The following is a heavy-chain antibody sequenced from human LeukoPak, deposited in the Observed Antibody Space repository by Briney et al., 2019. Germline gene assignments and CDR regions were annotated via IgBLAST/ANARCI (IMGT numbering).Heavy chain of an antibody. CDR1: GESISDYY. V-gene: IGHV4-34*01. CDR3: VRATAAGSGRAFDY. CDR2: IHHSKGT. D-gene: IGHD3-10*01. Sequence: SETLSLACAVYGESISDYYWTWIRQFPGKGLEWIGEIHHSKGTNYNPSLKSRLTMSVDRSKNQFSLKLSSVTAADTAIYYCVRATAAGSGRAFDYWAQGSLVPVSS. J-gene: IGHJ4*02.